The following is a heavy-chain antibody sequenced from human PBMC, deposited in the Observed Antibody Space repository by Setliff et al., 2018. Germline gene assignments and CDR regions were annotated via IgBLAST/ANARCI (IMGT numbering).Heavy chain of an antibody. D-gene: IGHD3-10*01. Sequence: GGSLRLSCAVYGVTVSSKYMSWVRQAQGKGLEWVSAIYGGGSTHYTESVKGRFTISRDNFKNKLYLQMNSLRADDTAVDYCATHLYYGSGSYSFDYWGQGTLVTVSS. V-gene: IGHV3-53*01. CDR3: ATHLYYGSGSYSFDY. CDR2: IYGGGST. J-gene: IGHJ4*02. CDR1: GVTVSSKY.